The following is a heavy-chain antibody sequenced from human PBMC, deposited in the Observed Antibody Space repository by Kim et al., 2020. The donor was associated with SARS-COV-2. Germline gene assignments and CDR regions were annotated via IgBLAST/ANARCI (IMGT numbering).Heavy chain of an antibody. V-gene: IGHV1-69*13. Sequence: SVKVSCKTSGATFISSGFTWVRQAPGQGLEWMGGIIPVLQTSTYAQKFQGRVTITADESTSAVYLELSSLRSEDTAMYYCAKVVCITMVQGDDWYFDGWGRSSPVTVSS. CDR3: AKVVCITMVQGDDWYFDG. CDR1: GATFISSG. CDR2: IIPVLQTS. J-gene: IGHJ2*01. D-gene: IGHD3-10*01.